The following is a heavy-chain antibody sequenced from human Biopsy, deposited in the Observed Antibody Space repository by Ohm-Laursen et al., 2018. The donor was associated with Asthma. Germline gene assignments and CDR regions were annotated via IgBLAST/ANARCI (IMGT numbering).Heavy chain of an antibody. CDR2: IHSGGTS. J-gene: IGHJ4*02. D-gene: IGHD3-22*01. CDR3: ARGDSSNWSHYYFDY. V-gene: IGHV3-53*01. Sequence: SLRLSCAASGFAVSRDHMFWIRQAPGKGLEWVSVIHSGGTSHTADSVRGRFTISRDYPKNTLYLQMHSLRAEDTAVYYCARGDSSNWSHYYFDYWGQGTLVTVSS. CDR1: GFAVSRDH.